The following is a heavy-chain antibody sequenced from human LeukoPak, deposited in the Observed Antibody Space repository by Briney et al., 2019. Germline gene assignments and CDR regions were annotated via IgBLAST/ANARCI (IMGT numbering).Heavy chain of an antibody. CDR3: ARAVDYRNYFDY. CDR1: GDSMTRGGYY. D-gene: IGHD4-11*01. Sequence: PSETLSLTCTVSGDSMTRGGYYWSWVRQHPGKGLEWIGFIYHSGTTFYNPSLEGRAASSVDTSQNQFSLKLTSVTAADTAVYYCARAVDYRNYFDYWGQGTRVTVSS. CDR2: IYHSGTT. J-gene: IGHJ4*02. V-gene: IGHV4-31*03.